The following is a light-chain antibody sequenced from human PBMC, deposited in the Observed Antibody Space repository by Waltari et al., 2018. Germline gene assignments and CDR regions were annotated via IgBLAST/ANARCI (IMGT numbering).Light chain of an antibody. J-gene: IGLJ1*01. CDR2: AVS. CDR3: CSYTTTDTYV. Sequence: YQQHPCKAPKLIIYAVSKRPSGVSNRFSGSTSGYTASLTISGLQSEDEAYYYCCSYTTTDTYVFGSGTKVTVL. V-gene: IGLV2-14*04.